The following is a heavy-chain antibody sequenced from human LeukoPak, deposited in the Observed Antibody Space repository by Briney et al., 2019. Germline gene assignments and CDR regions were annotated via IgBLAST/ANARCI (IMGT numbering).Heavy chain of an antibody. CDR1: GGSISSSSYY. Sequence: SETLSLTCTVSGGSISSSSYYWGWIRQPPGKGLEWIGSIYYSGSTYYNPSLKSRVTISVDTSKNQFSLKLSSVTAADTAVYYCAPAYYDSSGYYRGWFDPWGQGTLVTVSS. V-gene: IGHV4-39*01. CDR2: IYYSGST. J-gene: IGHJ5*02. D-gene: IGHD3-22*01. CDR3: APAYYDSSGYYRGWFDP.